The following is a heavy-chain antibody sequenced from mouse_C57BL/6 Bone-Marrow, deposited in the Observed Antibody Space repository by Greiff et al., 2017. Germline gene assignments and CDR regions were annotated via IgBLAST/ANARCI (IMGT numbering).Heavy chain of an antibody. Sequence: EVMLVESGGGLVKPGGSLKLSCAASGFTFSSYAMSWVRQTPEKRLEWVATISDGGSYTYYPDNVKGRFTISKDNAKNNLYLQMSHLKSEDTAMYYWARGVYYGSSYGWYFDVWGTGTTVTVSS. CDR1: GFTFSSYA. CDR2: ISDGGSYT. V-gene: IGHV5-4*03. J-gene: IGHJ1*03. CDR3: ARGVYYGSSYGWYFDV. D-gene: IGHD1-1*01.